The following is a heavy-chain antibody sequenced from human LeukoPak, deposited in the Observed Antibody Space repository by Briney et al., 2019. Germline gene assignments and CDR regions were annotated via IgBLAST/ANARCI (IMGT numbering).Heavy chain of an antibody. CDR3: AKCPGYYYDCSGYFGLDY. CDR2: IRYDGSNK. V-gene: IGHV3-30*02. J-gene: IGHJ4*02. CDR1: GFTFSSYG. Sequence: GGSLRLSCAASGFTFSSYGMHWVRQAPGKGLVGVAFIRYDGSNKYYADSVKGRFTISRDNSKNTLYLQMNSLRAEDTAVYYCAKCPGYYYDCSGYFGLDYWGPGTLVTVSS. D-gene: IGHD3-22*01.